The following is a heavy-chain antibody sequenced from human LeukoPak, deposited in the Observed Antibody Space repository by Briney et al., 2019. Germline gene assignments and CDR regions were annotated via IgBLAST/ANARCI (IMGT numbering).Heavy chain of an antibody. J-gene: IGHJ6*02. CDR2: IWYDGSNK. Sequence: PGRSLRLSCAASGFTFSSYGMHWVRQAPGKGLEWVAVIWYDGSNKYYADSVKGRFTISRDNSKNTLYLQMNSLRAEDTAVYYCARDRITMVRGGSPYYYGMDVWGQGTTVTVSS. V-gene: IGHV3-33*08. CDR1: GFTFSSYG. CDR3: ARDRITMVRGGSPYYYGMDV. D-gene: IGHD3-10*01.